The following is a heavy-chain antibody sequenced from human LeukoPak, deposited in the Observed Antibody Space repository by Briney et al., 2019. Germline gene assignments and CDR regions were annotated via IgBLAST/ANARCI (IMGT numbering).Heavy chain of an antibody. CDR2: IRSRANRSTT. CDR1: GFTFSGSA. CDR3: TRPHSTPEVY. Sequence: GGSLRLSCAASGFTFSGSAMRWVRQAPGQGLEWVGRIRSRANRSTTAYAASVKGRFTISRDDSKNTAYLHMNSLKTEDTAAYYCTRPHSTPEVYWGQGTQVTVSS. J-gene: IGHJ4*02. D-gene: IGHD6-13*01. V-gene: IGHV3-73*01.